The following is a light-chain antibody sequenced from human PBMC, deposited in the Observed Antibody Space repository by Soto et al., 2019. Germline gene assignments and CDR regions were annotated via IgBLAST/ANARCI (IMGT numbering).Light chain of an antibody. CDR1: QSVSSN. J-gene: IGKJ4*01. V-gene: IGKV3-20*01. CDR3: QRYGSSVT. Sequence: EIVMTQSPATLSVSPGERATLSCRASQSVSSNLAWYQQKPGQAPRLLIYGASSRAPGTPDRFSGSGSGTDFSLTISRLEPEDFAVYFCQRYGSSVTFGGGTKVDSK. CDR2: GAS.